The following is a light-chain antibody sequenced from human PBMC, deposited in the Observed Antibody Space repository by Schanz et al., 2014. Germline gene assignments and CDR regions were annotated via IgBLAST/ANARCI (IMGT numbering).Light chain of an antibody. J-gene: IGLJ3*02. CDR1: NSAVGGYNY. CDR3: AAWDERLNAWV. CDR2: EVS. V-gene: IGLV2-8*01. Sequence: SALTQPPSASGSPGQSVTIPCTGTNSAVGGYNYVSWYQQHPGKAPKLMIYEVSKRPSGVPDRFSGSKSGNTASLTVSGLQAEDEADYYCAAWDERLNAWVFGGGTKLTVL.